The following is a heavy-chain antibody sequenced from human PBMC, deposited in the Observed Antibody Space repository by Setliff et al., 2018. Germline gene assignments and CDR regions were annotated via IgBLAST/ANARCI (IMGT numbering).Heavy chain of an antibody. D-gene: IGHD3-3*01. CDR3: ARMSGFQYIDV. CDR1: CFSLLPSY. V-gene: IGHV4-4*07. CDR2: ISPRWST. Sequence: LSLPFPVSCFSLLPSYWSWIRRPAGKGLECIGPISPRWSTNYNPSLKSRVTISLDTSKNQFSLSLTSVTAEDTAVYYCARMSGFQYIDVWDKGTTVTVSS. J-gene: IGHJ6*03.